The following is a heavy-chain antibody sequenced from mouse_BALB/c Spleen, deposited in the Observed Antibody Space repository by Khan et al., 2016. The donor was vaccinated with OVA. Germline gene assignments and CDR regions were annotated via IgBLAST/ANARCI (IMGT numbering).Heavy chain of an antibody. J-gene: IGHJ4*01. D-gene: IGHD3-3*01. V-gene: IGHV1-18*01. CDR2: INPKNGGT. CDR3: ARDAGRY. Sequence: EVQLHQSGPELVKPGASVKISCKTSGYTFTEYTVHWVRQSLGKSLDWIGVINPKNGGTAYNQKFKGKATLTVDKSSSTAYMEFRSLTSEDSVVYYCARDAGRYWGQGTSVTVAS. CDR1: GYTFTEYT.